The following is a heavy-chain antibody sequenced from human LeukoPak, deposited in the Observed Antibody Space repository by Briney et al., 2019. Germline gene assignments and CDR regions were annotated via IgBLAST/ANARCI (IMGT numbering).Heavy chain of an antibody. CDR2: ISYDGSNK. CDR3: AKGSTVTLRGTYYFDY. Sequence: GGSLRLSCAASGFTFSSYGMHWVRQAPGKGLEWVAVISYDGSNKYYADSVKGRFTISRDNSKNTLYLQMNSLRAEDTAVYYCAKGSTVTLRGTYYFDYWGQGTLVTVSS. CDR1: GFTFSSYG. J-gene: IGHJ4*02. V-gene: IGHV3-30*18. D-gene: IGHD4-17*01.